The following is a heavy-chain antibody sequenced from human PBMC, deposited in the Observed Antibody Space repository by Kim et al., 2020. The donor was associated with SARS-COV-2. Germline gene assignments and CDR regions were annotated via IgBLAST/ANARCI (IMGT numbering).Heavy chain of an antibody. J-gene: IGHJ6*03. CDR2: ISSSSSYI. CDR3: ARRLGYYGSGSYKDYYYYIDV. CDR1: GFTFSSYS. V-gene: IGHV3-21*01. D-gene: IGHD3-10*01. Sequence: GGSLRLSCAASGFTFSSYSMNWVRQAPGKGLEWVSSISSSSSYIYYADSVKGRFTISRDNAKNSLYLQMNSLRAEDTAVYYCARRLGYYGSGSYKDYYYYIDVWGKGPTVTLSS.